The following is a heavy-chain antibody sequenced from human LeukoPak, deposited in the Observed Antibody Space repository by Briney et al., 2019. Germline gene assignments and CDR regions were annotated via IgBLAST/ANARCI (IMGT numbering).Heavy chain of an antibody. CDR2: IYTSGST. Sequence: SETLSLTCTVSGGSISSYYWSWIRQPAGKGLEWIGRIYTSGSTNYNPSLKSRVTMSVDTSKNQFSLKLSSVTAADTAVYYCARGGMATTEFDYWGQETLVTVSS. CDR1: GGSISSYY. J-gene: IGHJ4*02. CDR3: ARGGMATTEFDY. V-gene: IGHV4-4*07. D-gene: IGHD5-24*01.